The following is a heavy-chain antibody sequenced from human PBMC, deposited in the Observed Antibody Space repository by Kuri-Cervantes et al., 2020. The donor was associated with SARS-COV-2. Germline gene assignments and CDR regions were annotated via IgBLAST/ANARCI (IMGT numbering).Heavy chain of an antibody. CDR2: IHYSGST. CDR3: ARAYGFLRDIYYMDV. J-gene: IGHJ6*03. V-gene: IGHV4-59*11. Sequence: SETLSLTCTVSGDSISDHYWSWIRQPPGKGPEWIGCIHYSGSTDYNPSLKSRVTISMDTSKSQFSLEVNSVTAADTAVYYCARAYGFLRDIYYMDVWGRGTTVTVSS. D-gene: IGHD4-17*01. CDR1: GDSISDHY.